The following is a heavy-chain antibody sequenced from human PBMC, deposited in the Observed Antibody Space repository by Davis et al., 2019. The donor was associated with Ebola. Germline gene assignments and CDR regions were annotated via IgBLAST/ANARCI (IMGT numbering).Heavy chain of an antibody. J-gene: IGHJ6*02. V-gene: IGHV3-21*01. CDR1: GFTVSSNY. Sequence: GGSLRLSCAASGFTVSSNYMSWVRQAPGKGLEWVSSISSSSSYIYYADSVKGRFTISRDNAKNSLYLQMNSLRAEDTAVYYCASPASPDYYYGMDVWGQGTTVTVSS. CDR2: ISSSSSYI. CDR3: ASPASPDYYYGMDV.